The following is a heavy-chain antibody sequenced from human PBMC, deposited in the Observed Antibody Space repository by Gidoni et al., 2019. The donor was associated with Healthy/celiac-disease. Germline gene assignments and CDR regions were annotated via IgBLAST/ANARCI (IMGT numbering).Heavy chain of an antibody. D-gene: IGHD2-2*01. CDR3: ASARQYCSSTSCYAFDI. J-gene: IGHJ3*02. CDR2: IYYSGST. CDR1: GGSISSSSYY. V-gene: IGHV4-39*01. Sequence: QLQLQESGPGLVKPSETLSLTCTVSGGSISSSSYYWGWIRQPPGKGLEWIGSIYYSGSTYYNPSLKSRVTISVDTSKNQFSLKLSSVTAADTAVYYCASARQYCSSTSCYAFDIWGQGTMVTVSS.